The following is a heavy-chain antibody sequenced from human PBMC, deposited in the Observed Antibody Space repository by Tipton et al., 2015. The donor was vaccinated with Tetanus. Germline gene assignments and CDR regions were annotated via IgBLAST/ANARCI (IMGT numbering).Heavy chain of an antibody. CDR2: INHRGGT. CDR3: ASLPKHWLARRVAP. V-gene: IGHV4-34*01. Sequence: TLSLTCGVSGGSFSGNYWSWIRQTPGKGLEWIGEINHRGGTMYNPSLKSRVTISGDTSNNQFSLNLTSVTAADTAVYYCASLPKHWLARRVAPWGQATLVTVSS. D-gene: IGHD6-19*01. CDR1: GGSFSGNY. J-gene: IGHJ5*02.